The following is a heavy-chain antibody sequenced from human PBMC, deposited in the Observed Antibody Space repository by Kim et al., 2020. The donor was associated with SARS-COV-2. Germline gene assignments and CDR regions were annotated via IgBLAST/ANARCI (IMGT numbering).Heavy chain of an antibody. D-gene: IGHD6-19*01. J-gene: IGHJ4*02. CDR3: ARGRIAVAGYYDY. V-gene: IGHV4-59*09. Sequence: STPSRMRRVTISVDTSKNQFSLKLSSVTAADTAVYYCARGRIAVAGYYDYWGQGTLVTVSS.